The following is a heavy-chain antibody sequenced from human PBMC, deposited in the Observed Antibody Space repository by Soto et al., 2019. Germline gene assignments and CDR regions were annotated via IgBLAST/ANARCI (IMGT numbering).Heavy chain of an antibody. V-gene: IGHV1-8*01. Sequence: ASVKVSCKASGYTFTSYDINWVRQATGQGLEWMGWMNPNSGNTGYAQKFQGRVTMTRNTSISTAYMELSSLRSEDTAVYYCARGLHGDYYFDYWGQGTLVTVSS. CDR2: MNPNSGNT. CDR1: GYTFTSYD. D-gene: IGHD4-17*01. J-gene: IGHJ4*02. CDR3: ARGLHGDYYFDY.